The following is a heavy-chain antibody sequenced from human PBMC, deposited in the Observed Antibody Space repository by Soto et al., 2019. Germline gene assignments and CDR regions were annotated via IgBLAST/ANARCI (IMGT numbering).Heavy chain of an antibody. CDR2: ISYSSSSI. Sequence: EVQLVESGGGLVQPGGSLRLSCAASGFTVSSYSMNWVSQAPGKSLEWISYISYSSSSIQYADSVKGRFTISRDNDKNSLYRQMISLRDEDTAVYYCAREGAGSGYCGHGTLVTVAS. CDR3: AREGAGSGY. CDR1: GFTVSSYS. V-gene: IGHV3-48*02. D-gene: IGHD3-10*01. J-gene: IGHJ4*01.